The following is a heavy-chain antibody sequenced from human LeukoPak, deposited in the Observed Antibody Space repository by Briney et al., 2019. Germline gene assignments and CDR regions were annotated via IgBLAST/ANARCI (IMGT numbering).Heavy chain of an antibody. D-gene: IGHD5-12*01. CDR3: ASRLGGYSGYEGY. CDR1: GGTFSSYA. V-gene: IGHV1-69*05. Sequence: GSSVKVSCKASGGTFSSYAISWVRQAPGQGLEWMGGIIPIFGTANYAQKFQGRVTITTDESTSTAYMELSSLRSEDTAVYYCASRLGGYSGYEGYWGQGTLVTVSS. J-gene: IGHJ4*02. CDR2: IIPIFGTA.